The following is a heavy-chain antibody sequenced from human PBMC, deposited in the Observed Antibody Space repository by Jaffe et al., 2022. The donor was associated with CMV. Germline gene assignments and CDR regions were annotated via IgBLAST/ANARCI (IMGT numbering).Heavy chain of an antibody. CDR2: INHSGST. Sequence: QVQLQQWGAGLLKPSETLSLTCAVYGGSFSGYYWSWIRQPPGKGLEWIGEINHSGSTNYNPSLKSRVTISVDTSKNQFSLKLSSVTAADTAVYYCARGYYDSSGYYLGYWYFDLWGRGTLVTVSS. V-gene: IGHV4-34*01. CDR3: ARGYYDSSGYYLGYWYFDL. CDR1: GGSFSGYY. D-gene: IGHD3-22*01. J-gene: IGHJ2*01.